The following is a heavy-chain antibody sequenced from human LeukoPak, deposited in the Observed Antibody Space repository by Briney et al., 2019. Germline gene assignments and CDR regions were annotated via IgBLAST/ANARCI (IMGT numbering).Heavy chain of an antibody. CDR1: GYTFPSYY. D-gene: IGHD2-2*01. V-gene: IGHV1-46*01. Sequence: ASVTVSCKASGYTFPSYYMHWVRQPPAQGDEWMGIINPSCGSTSYAQKFQGRVTMTRDTSTSTVYMEPSSLRSEDTAVYYCATGYCSSTSCPSFYYYYYMDVWGKGTTVTVSS. CDR2: INPSCGST. CDR3: ATGYCSSTSCPSFYYYYYMDV. J-gene: IGHJ6*03.